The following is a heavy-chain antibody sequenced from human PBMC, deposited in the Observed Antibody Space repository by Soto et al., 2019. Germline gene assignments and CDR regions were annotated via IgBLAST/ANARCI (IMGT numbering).Heavy chain of an antibody. CDR2: IYYSGST. J-gene: IGHJ4*02. D-gene: IGHD4-17*01. CDR1: GGSISSSSYY. CDR3: ASPLLIYGGNFASDY. Sequence: QLQLQESGPGLVKPSETLSLTCTVSGGSISSSSYYWGWIRQPPGKGLEWIGSIYYSGSTYYNPSLKSRVTISVDTSKNQFSLKLSSVTAADTAVYYCASPLLIYGGNFASDYWGQGTLVTVSS. V-gene: IGHV4-39*01.